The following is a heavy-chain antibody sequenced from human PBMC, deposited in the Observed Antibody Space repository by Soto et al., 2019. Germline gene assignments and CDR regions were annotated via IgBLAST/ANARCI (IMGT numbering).Heavy chain of an antibody. Sequence: ASVKVSCKASGYTFTSYAMHWVRQAPGQRLEWMGWINAGNGNTKYSQKFQGRVTITRDTSASTAYMELSSLRSEDTAVYYCARDLSILVTMVRGVIRHYYGMDVWGQGTTVTV. V-gene: IGHV1-3*01. CDR2: INAGNGNT. CDR1: GYTFTSYA. D-gene: IGHD3-10*01. CDR3: ARDLSILVTMVRGVIRHYYGMDV. J-gene: IGHJ6*02.